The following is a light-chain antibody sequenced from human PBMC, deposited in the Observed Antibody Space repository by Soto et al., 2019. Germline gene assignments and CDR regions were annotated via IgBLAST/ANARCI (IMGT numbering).Light chain of an antibody. J-gene: IGKJ5*01. V-gene: IGKV3-15*01. Sequence: EIVMTQSPATLSVSPGESATLSCRASQSVRGNLAWYQQKPGQSPRLLIYGASSRATGIPVRFSGSGSGTEFTRTISSLQSEDFAVYYCQQYNNWPFITFGQGTRLEIK. CDR2: GAS. CDR1: QSVRGN. CDR3: QQYNNWPFIT.